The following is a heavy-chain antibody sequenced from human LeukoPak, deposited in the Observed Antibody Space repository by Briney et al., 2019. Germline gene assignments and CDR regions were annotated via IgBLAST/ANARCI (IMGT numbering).Heavy chain of an antibody. J-gene: IGHJ4*02. CDR2: ISAYNGNT. Sequence: ASVKVSCKASGYTFTSYGISWVRQAPGQGLEWMGWISAYNGNTNYAQKLQGRVTITADKSTSTAYMELSSLRSEDTAVYYCARGYSYGPDDYWGQGTLVTVSS. D-gene: IGHD5-18*01. CDR1: GYTFTSYG. CDR3: ARGYSYGPDDY. V-gene: IGHV1-18*01.